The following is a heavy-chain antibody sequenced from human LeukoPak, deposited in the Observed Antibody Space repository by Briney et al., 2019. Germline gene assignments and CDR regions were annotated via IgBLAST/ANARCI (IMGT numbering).Heavy chain of an antibody. CDR3: ARVWRTGAARELGS. D-gene: IGHD3/OR15-3a*01. J-gene: IGHJ4*02. V-gene: IGHV3-74*03. CDR1: GFCFSRYL. CDR2: INIDATST. Sequence: VGALRLSSVAPGFCFSRYLMYCVRQALGKRLLCASRINIDATSTTYADSVKGRFTISRDNAKNTLYLQMNNLRAEDTAIYYCARVWRTGAARELGSWGQGTLVTVS.